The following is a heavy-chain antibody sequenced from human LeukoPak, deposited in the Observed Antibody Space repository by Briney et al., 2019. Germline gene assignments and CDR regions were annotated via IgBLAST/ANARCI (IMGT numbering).Heavy chain of an antibody. CDR1: GGSISGYY. V-gene: IGHV4-4*07. Sequence: SETLSLTCTVSGGSISGYYWSWIRQPAGGVLECIGRIYSTGTTTYNASLRSRVTISVDQSKSQFSLKLTSVTAADTAVYYYARLEPANWGSGPDYWGQGTLVTVSS. J-gene: IGHJ4*02. CDR3: ARLEPANWGSGPDY. D-gene: IGHD7-27*01. CDR2: IYSTGTT.